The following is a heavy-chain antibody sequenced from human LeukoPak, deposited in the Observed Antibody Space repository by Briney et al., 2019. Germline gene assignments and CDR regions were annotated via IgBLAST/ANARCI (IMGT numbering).Heavy chain of an antibody. J-gene: IGHJ4*02. CDR3: SRPNHVDTEDFDY. CDR1: GFXFGDYA. V-gene: IGHV3-49*04. Sequence: GGSLRLSCTGSGFXFGDYAMSWVRQAPGKGLEWVGFIRSKAYGGTTEYAASVKGRFTISRDDSKSIAYLQINSLKTEDTAVYYCSRPNHVDTEDFDYWGQGTLVTVSS. D-gene: IGHD2-2*02. CDR2: IRSKAYGGTT.